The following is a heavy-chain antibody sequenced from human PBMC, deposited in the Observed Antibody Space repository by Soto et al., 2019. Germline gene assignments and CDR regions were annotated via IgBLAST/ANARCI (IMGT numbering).Heavy chain of an antibody. D-gene: IGHD2-15*01. CDR2: ISAHNGNT. CDR3: ARDYLDIVVVVAATGWFDP. Sequence: ASVKVSCKASGYTFTSYGISWVRQAPGQGLEWMGWISAHNGNTNYAQKLQGRVTMTTDTSTSTAYMELRSLRSDDTAVYYCARDYLDIVVVVAATGWFDPWGQGTLVTVSS. V-gene: IGHV1-18*01. J-gene: IGHJ5*02. CDR1: GYTFTSYG.